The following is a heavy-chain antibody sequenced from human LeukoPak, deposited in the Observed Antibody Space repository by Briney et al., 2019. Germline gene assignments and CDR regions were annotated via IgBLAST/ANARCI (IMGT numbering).Heavy chain of an antibody. D-gene: IGHD3-22*01. Sequence: GGSLRLSCAASGFTFSSYAMSWVRQAPGKGLEWVSGISGSGDNTYYADSVKGRFTISRDNSKNTLYVQVNSLGIEDTAAYYCAKGSYYDSSGSFYFDYWGQGTLVTVFS. V-gene: IGHV3-23*01. CDR2: ISGSGDNT. CDR1: GFTFSSYA. CDR3: AKGSYYDSSGSFYFDY. J-gene: IGHJ4*02.